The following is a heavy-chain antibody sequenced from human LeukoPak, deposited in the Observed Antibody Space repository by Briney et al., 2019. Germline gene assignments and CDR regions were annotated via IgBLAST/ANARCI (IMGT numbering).Heavy chain of an antibody. D-gene: IGHD3-22*01. CDR2: IYYSGST. J-gene: IGHJ4*02. Sequence: SETLSLTCTVSGGSISSSSYYWGWIRQPPGKGLEWIGSIYYSGSTYYNPSLKSRVTISVDTSKNQFSLKLSSVTAADTAVYYCARVGYYDPRPDYWGQGTLVTVSS. CDR3: ARVGYYDPRPDY. V-gene: IGHV4-39*07. CDR1: GGSISSSSYY.